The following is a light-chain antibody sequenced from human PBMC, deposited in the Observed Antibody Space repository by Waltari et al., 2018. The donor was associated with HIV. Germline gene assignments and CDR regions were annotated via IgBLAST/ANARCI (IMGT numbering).Light chain of an antibody. CDR3: QQYYSYPLT. V-gene: IGKV1-5*03. Sequence: TLSASVGDRVTITCRASQSISSWLAWYQQKPGKAPKVLISKASSLESGVPSRFSGSGSGTEFTLTISSLQPDDFATYYCQQYYSYPLTFGGGTKVQIK. CDR2: KAS. J-gene: IGKJ4*01. CDR1: QSISSW.